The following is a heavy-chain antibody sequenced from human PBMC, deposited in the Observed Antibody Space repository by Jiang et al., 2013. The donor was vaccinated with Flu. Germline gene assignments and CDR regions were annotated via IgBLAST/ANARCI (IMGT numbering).Heavy chain of an antibody. V-gene: IGHV1-18*01. CDR3: ARDGLYSSSSEGGWFDP. CDR2: ISAYNGNT. D-gene: IGHD6-6*01. Sequence: GQGLEWMGWISAYNGNTNYAQKLQGRVTMTTDTSTSTAYMELRSLRSDDTAVYYCARDGLYSSSSEGGWFDPWGQGTLVTVSS. J-gene: IGHJ5*02.